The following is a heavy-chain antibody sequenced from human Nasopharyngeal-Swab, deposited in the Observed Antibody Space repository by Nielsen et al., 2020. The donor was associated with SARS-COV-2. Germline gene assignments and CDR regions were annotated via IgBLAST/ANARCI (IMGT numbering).Heavy chain of an antibody. CDR1: GFTFSSYA. CDR2: ISGSGGST. D-gene: IGHD3-22*01. Sequence: GGSLRLSCAASGFTFSSYAMSWVRQAPGKGLEWVSAISGSGGSTYYADSVKGRFTISRDNSKNTLYLQMNSLRAEDTAVYYCAKDILPGRYDRTYDAFDIWGQGTTVTVSS. V-gene: IGHV3-23*01. J-gene: IGHJ3*02. CDR3: AKDILPGRYDRTYDAFDI.